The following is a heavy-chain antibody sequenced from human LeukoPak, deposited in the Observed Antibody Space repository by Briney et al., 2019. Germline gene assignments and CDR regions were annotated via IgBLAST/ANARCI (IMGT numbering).Heavy chain of an antibody. Sequence: LRLSCAASGFTLSDFYMTWIRQAPGKGLEWIGEINHSGSTNYNPSLKSRVTISVDTSKNQFSLKLSSVTAADTAVYYCATTEGYSGYSDYWGQGTLVTVSS. CDR1: GFTLSDFY. D-gene: IGHD5-12*01. CDR2: INHSGST. CDR3: ATTEGYSGYSDY. J-gene: IGHJ4*02. V-gene: IGHV4-34*08.